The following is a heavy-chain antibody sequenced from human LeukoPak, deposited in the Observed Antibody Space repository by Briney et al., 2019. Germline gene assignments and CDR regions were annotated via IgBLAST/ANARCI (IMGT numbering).Heavy chain of an antibody. CDR3: ARGGLYYDFWSGYSKYNWFDP. V-gene: IGHV1-2*02. Sequence: ASVKVSCKASGYTFTSYGISWVRQAPGQGLEWMGWINPNSGGTNYAQKFQGRVTMTRDTSISTASMELSRLRSDDTAVYYCARGGLYYDFWSGYSKYNWFDPWGQGTLVTVSS. CDR1: GYTFTSYG. D-gene: IGHD3-3*01. CDR2: INPNSGGT. J-gene: IGHJ5*02.